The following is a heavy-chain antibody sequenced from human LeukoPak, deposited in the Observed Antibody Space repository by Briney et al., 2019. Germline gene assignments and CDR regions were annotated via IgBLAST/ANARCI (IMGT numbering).Heavy chain of an antibody. Sequence: SETLSLTCTVSGGSIRSYYWSWIRQPAGKGLEWIGRIYTSGSTNYNPSLKSRVTMSVDTSKNQFSLKLSSVTAADTAVYYCAREIPPYSSSWYEGVFDGSPFDYWGQGSLVSVSS. CDR3: AREIPPYSSSWYEGVFDGSPFDY. CDR1: GGSIRSYY. V-gene: IGHV4-4*07. J-gene: IGHJ4*02. D-gene: IGHD6-13*01. CDR2: IYTSGST.